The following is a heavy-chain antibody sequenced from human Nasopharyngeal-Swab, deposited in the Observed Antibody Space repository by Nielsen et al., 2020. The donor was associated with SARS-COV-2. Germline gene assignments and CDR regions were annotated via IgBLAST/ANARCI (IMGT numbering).Heavy chain of an antibody. CDR1: GFNFDDYS. Sequence: GGSLRPSCAASGFNFDDYSMYWVRQVPGKGLEWVSLINWDGSSTYYADSVKGRFTTSRVNSEDSLHLQMSSLKTEDTAFYYCAKDFGSGWAGFDYWGQGTLVTVSS. V-gene: IGHV3-43*01. D-gene: IGHD6-19*01. CDR3: AKDFGSGWAGFDY. J-gene: IGHJ4*02. CDR2: INWDGSST.